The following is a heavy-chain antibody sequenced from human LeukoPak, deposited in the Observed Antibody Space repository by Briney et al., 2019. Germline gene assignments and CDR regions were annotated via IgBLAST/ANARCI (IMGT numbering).Heavy chain of an antibody. CDR3: ARVGYFGFSRYYYYYYYMDV. J-gene: IGHJ6*03. CDR1: GYTFTSYD. CDR2: MNPNSGNT. V-gene: IGHV1-8*01. Sequence: GASVKVSCKASGYTFTSYDINWVRQATGQGLEWVGWMNPNSGNTGYAQKFQGRVTMTRNTSISTAYMELSSLRSEDTAVYYCARVGYFGFSRYYYYYYYMDVWGKGATVTISS. D-gene: IGHD3-9*01.